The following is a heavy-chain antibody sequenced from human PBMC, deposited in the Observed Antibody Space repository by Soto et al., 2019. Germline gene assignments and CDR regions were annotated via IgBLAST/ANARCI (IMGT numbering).Heavy chain of an antibody. J-gene: IGHJ6*02. CDR2: MNPNSGNT. CDR1: GYTFTSYD. Sequence: QVQLVQSGAEVKKPGASVKVSCKASGYTFTSYDINWVRQATGQGLEWMGWMNPNSGNTGYAQKLQGRVTMTRNTSISTSYMELSSLRSEDTAVYYCALRYCGGDCYYYYYYGMDVWGQGTTVTVSS. D-gene: IGHD2-21*02. V-gene: IGHV1-8*01. CDR3: ALRYCGGDCYYYYYYGMDV.